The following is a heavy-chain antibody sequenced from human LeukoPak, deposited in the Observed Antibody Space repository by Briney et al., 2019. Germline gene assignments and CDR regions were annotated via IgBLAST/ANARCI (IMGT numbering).Heavy chain of an antibody. CDR3: ARGVATHDY. D-gene: IGHD5-12*01. CDR2: IVGSGRST. J-gene: IGHJ4*02. V-gene: IGHV3-23*01. CDR1: GFTFSSCA. Sequence: PGGSLRLSCAASGFTFSSCAMSWVRQAPGKGLEWVSAIVGSGRSTYYADSVKGRFTISRDNAKNSLYLQMNSLRAEDTAVYYCARGVATHDYWGQGTLVTVSS.